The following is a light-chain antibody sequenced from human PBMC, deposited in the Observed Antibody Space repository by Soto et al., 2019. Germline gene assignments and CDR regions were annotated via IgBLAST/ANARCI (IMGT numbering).Light chain of an antibody. Sequence: DIQMTQSPSTLSASVGDRVTITCLASQSISSWLAWYQQKPGKAPKLLIYDASSLESGVPSRFSGSGSGTEFTLTISSLQPDDFATYYCLHDYSFPWTFGQGTKVDIK. CDR2: DAS. J-gene: IGKJ1*01. V-gene: IGKV1-5*01. CDR3: LHDYSFPWT. CDR1: QSISSW.